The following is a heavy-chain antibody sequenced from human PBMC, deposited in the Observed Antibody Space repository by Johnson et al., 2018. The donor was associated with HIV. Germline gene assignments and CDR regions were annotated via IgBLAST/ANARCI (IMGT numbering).Heavy chain of an antibody. V-gene: IGHV3-20*04. CDR2: INWNGGST. D-gene: IGHD1-26*01. CDR3: VRGRIVDLRGGGFDI. CDR1: GFTFDDYG. Sequence: EVQLVESGGGVVRPGGSLRLSCAASGFTFDDYGMSWVRQAPGKGLEWVSGINWNGGSTGYADSVKGRFTISRDNSNNTLHLQMSSLRAEDTAIYYCVRGRIVDLRGGGFDIWGQGTRVIVSS. J-gene: IGHJ3*02.